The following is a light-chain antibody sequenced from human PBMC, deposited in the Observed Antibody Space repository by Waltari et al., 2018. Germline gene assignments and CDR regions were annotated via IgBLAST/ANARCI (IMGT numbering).Light chain of an antibody. Sequence: DIQMTQSPSSLSASVGDRVTITCRASHSINSYLNWYQQKPGKAPKLLIYATSNLQSGVPSRFSGSGSGTDFTLTISSLQPEDSATYFCQQRYNTPPYTFGQGTKVEI. CDR2: ATS. J-gene: IGKJ2*01. CDR1: HSINSY. V-gene: IGKV1-39*01. CDR3: QQRYNTPPYT.